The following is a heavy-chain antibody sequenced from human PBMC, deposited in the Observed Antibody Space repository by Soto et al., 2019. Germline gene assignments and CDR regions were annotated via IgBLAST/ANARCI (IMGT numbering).Heavy chain of an antibody. CDR3: ARGCSSTRCRSYYSLDV. J-gene: IGHJ6*02. V-gene: IGHV5-10-1*01. Sequence: GESLKISCKGSGYSFISYWISWVRQMPGKGLEWMGRIDPSDSYSNYSPSFQGHVTMSADKSISTAYLQWSSLRASDTAIYYCARGCSSTRCRSYYSLDVWGQGTTVTVSS. CDR2: IDPSDSYS. CDR1: GYSFISYW. D-gene: IGHD2-2*01.